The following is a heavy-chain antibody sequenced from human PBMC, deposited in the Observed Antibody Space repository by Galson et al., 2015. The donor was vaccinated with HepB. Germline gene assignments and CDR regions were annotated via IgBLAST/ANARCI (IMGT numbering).Heavy chain of an antibody. Sequence: SLRLSCAASGFTFSSYAMHWVRQAPGKGLGWVAVISYDGSNKYYADSVKGRFTISRDNSKNTLYLQMNSLRAEDTAVYYCAREREYYDSSAIDYWGQGTLVTVSS. CDR2: ISYDGSNK. D-gene: IGHD3-22*01. J-gene: IGHJ4*02. V-gene: IGHV3-30-3*01. CDR3: AREREYYDSSAIDY. CDR1: GFTFSSYA.